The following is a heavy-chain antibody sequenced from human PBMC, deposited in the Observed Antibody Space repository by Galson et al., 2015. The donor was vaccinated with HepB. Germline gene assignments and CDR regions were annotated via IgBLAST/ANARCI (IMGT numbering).Heavy chain of an antibody. CDR1: GFTFSWYW. J-gene: IGHJ4*02. Sequence: SLRLSCAASGFTFSWYWLHWVRQAPGKGLVWVARINSDGSYTTYADSVTGRFTISRDNAKNTLYLQMNSPRAEDTALYYCARTRGAAAGMFDYWGQGTLVTVSS. D-gene: IGHD6-13*01. CDR3: ARTRGAAAGMFDY. CDR2: INSDGSYT. V-gene: IGHV3-74*01.